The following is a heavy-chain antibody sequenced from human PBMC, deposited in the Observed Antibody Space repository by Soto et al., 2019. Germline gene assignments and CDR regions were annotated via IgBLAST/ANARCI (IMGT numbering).Heavy chain of an antibody. CDR3: ARLMGTSFDL. Sequence: PGGSLRLSCAASGFTFSDHHMDWVRQAPGKGLEGGGRARNKAHGYTTAYAASLKGRFTISRDDSKNSLSLQMNSLKTEDTAVYFCARLMGTSFDLWGQGTLVTVSS. V-gene: IGHV3-72*01. D-gene: IGHD2-8*01. CDR2: ARNKAHGYTT. J-gene: IGHJ4*02. CDR1: GFTFSDHH.